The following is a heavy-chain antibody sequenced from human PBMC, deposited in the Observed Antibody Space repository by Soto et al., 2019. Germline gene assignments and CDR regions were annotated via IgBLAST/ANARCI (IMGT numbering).Heavy chain of an antibody. D-gene: IGHD3-22*01. V-gene: IGHV3-30*18. Sequence: QVQLVESGGGVVQPGRSLRLSCAASGFTFSSYGMHWVRQAPGKGLEWVAVISYDGSNKYYADSVKGRFTISRDNSKNTLYLQMNSLRAEDTAVYYCAKDRRLLHDYYYGMDVW. CDR1: GFTFSSYG. J-gene: IGHJ6*01. CDR2: ISYDGSNK. CDR3: AKDRRLLHDYYYGMDV.